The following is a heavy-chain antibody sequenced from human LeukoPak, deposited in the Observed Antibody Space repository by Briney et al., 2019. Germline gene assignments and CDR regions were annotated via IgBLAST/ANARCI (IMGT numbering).Heavy chain of an antibody. D-gene: IGHD3-16*02. CDR3: AGHFHHYDYVWGSYRKNYFDY. V-gene: IGHV4-59*08. CDR2: IYYSGST. J-gene: IGHJ4*02. Sequence: SETLSLTCTVSGGSISSYYWSWIRQPPGKGLEWIGYIYYSGSTNYNPSLKSRVTISVDTSKNQFSLKLSSVTAADTAVYYCAGHFHHYDYVWGSYRKNYFDYWGQGTLVTVSS. CDR1: GGSISSYY.